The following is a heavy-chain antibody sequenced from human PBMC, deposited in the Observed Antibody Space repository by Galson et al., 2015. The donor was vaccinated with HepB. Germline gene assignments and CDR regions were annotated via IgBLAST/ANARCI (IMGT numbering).Heavy chain of an antibody. CDR2: IYSGGGT. V-gene: IGHV3-53*01. D-gene: IGHD2-21*01. Sequence: SLRLSCAASGFTVSSNYMSWVRQAPGEGLEWVSVIYSGGGTYYADSVKGRFTISRDNSKNTLSLQMNSLRAEDTAIYYCARGYSDYDFYMDVWGRGTRVTVSS. CDR3: ARGYSDYDFYMDV. J-gene: IGHJ6*03. CDR1: GFTVSSNY.